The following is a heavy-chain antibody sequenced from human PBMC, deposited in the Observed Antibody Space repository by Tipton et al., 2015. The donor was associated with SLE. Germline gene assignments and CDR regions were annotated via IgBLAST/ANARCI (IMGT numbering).Heavy chain of an antibody. V-gene: IGHV4-39*07. CDR3: AREFLNPVTTVHYYFDL. Sequence: LRLSCTVSGGSVSSSSKNWAWVRQPPGKGREWLGGIYYTGTTTYYNSFLKSRVTMSVDTSKNQFSLKLISVTAADTAVYYCAREFLNPVTTVHYYFDLWGRGTLVTVSS. CDR1: GGSVSSSSKN. D-gene: IGHD4-11*01. CDR2: IYYTGTTT. J-gene: IGHJ2*01.